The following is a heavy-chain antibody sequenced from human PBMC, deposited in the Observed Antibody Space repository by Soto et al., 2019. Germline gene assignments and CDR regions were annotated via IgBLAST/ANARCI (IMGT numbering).Heavy chain of an antibody. Sequence: GGSLRLSCAASGFTFSSYGMHWVRQAPGKGLEWVAVIWYDGSNKYYADSVKGRFTISRDNSKNTLYLQMNSLRAEDTAVYYCAREVGYCSGGSCYRVDYWGQGTLVTVSS. CDR3: AREVGYCSGGSCYRVDY. CDR2: IWYDGSNK. V-gene: IGHV3-33*01. CDR1: GFTFSSYG. J-gene: IGHJ4*02. D-gene: IGHD2-15*01.